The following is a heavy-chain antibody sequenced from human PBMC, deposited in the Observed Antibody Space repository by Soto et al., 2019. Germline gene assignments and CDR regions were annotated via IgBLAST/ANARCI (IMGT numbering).Heavy chain of an antibody. D-gene: IGHD5-18*01. CDR1: GFAFSSYG. V-gene: IGHV3-30*03. CDR2: ISYDGSLQ. J-gene: IGHJ5*01. CDR3: VSDRGYGHASVPYS. Sequence: QAQLVESGGGVVQPGRSLRLSCAASGFAFSSYGMHWVRQAPGTGLEWVAVISYDGSLQHYADSVKGRFTISRDNSKNMVLMQMSSRRAEDTAVYYCVSDRGYGHASVPYSGGQGNLVSVSS.